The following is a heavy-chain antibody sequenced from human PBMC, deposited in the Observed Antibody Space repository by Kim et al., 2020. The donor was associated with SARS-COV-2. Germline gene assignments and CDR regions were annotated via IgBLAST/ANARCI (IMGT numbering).Heavy chain of an antibody. CDR1: GYTFTGYY. J-gene: IGHJ6*02. CDR3: ANILDFWSGYSMDV. D-gene: IGHD3-3*01. V-gene: IGHV1-2*06. Sequence: ASVKVSCKASGYTFTGYYMHWVRQAPGQGLEWMGRINPNSGGTNYAQKFQGRVTMTRDTSISTAYMELSRLRSDDTAVYYCANILDFWSGYSMDVWGQGTTVTVSS. CDR2: INPNSGGT.